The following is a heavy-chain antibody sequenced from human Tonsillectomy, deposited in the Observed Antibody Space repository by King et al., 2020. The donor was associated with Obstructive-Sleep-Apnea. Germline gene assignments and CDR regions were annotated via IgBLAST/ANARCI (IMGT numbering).Heavy chain of an antibody. CDR1: GDSISSGNYY. V-gene: IGHV4-31*03. CDR2: IDYSGNT. D-gene: IGHD3-22*01. Sequence: VQLQESGPGLVKPSQTLSLTCTVSGDSISSGNYYWSWIRQHPGKGLEWIGYIDYSGNTYYNPSLKSRVTISVDTSKNQFSLKVNSVTAADTAVFYCARDTGYDSSAYSSPFGYWGQGTLVTVSS. J-gene: IGHJ4*02. CDR3: ARDTGYDSSAYSSPFGY.